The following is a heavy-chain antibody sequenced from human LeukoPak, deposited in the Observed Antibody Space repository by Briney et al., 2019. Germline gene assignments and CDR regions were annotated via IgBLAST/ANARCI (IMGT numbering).Heavy chain of an antibody. Sequence: SETLSLTCTISGGSISSSDYYWSWIRQPPGKGLEWIGEINHSGSTNYNPSLKSRVTISVDTSKNQFSLKLSSVTAADTAVYYCASLRDSSSWYHPVEYFQHWGQGTLVTVSS. J-gene: IGHJ1*01. D-gene: IGHD6-13*01. CDR3: ASLRDSSSWYHPVEYFQH. CDR1: GGSISSSDYY. V-gene: IGHV4-39*07. CDR2: INHSGST.